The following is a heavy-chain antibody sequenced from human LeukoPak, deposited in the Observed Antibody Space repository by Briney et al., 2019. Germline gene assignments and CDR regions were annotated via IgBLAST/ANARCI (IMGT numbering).Heavy chain of an antibody. CDR3: ARGGGRGDYNERYYFDY. CDR1: GFTFSDYY. D-gene: IGHD3-22*01. Sequence: GGSLRLSCAASGFTFSDYYMSWIRQAPGKGLEWVSYISSSGGTIFYSDSVKGRFTISRDNAKNSLHLQMNSLRAEDTAVYYCARGGGRGDYNERYYFDYWGQGTLVTVSS. J-gene: IGHJ4*02. CDR2: ISSSGGTI. V-gene: IGHV3-11*04.